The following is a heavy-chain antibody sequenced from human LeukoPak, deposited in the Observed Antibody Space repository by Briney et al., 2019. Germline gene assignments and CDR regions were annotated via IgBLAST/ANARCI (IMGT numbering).Heavy chain of an antibody. CDR3: TRDVASRNWFDP. J-gene: IGHJ5*02. V-gene: IGHV3-30-3*01. Sequence: PGRSLRLSCAASGFTFSSYAMHWVRQAPGKGLEWVAVISYDGSNKYYADSVKGRFTISRDNSKNTLYLQMNSLRAEDTAVYYCTRDVASRNWFDPWGQGTLVTVSS. CDR2: ISYDGSNK. CDR1: GFTFSSYA.